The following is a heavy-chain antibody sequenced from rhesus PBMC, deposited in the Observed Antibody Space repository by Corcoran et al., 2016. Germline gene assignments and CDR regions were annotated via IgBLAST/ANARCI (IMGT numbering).Heavy chain of an antibody. CDR3: ARTNWGTPYWYFDI. CDR2: ITYSGST. Sequence: QVQLQESGPGLVKPSETLSLTCAVSGYFISSGYYWSWLRPAPGEGLEWIGYITYSGSTSYHPSLKSRVTISRDTSKNQFSLKLSSVTAADTAVYYCARTNWGTPYWYFDIWGPGTPITISS. D-gene: IGHD7-45*01. V-gene: IGHV4-122*02. J-gene: IGHJ2*01. CDR1: GYFISSGYY.